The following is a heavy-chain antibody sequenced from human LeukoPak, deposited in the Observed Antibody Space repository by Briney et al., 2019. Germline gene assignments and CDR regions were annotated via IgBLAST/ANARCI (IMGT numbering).Heavy chain of an antibody. CDR3: ASGGLAYYWFDY. Sequence: GGSLRLSCAASGFTFNTYWMHWVRQAPGKGLMWVSHINVDGSSTTYADPVKGRFTISRDNAKNTLYLQMNSLRAEDTAVYYCASGGLAYYWFDYWGQGTLVTVSS. CDR2: INVDGSST. J-gene: IGHJ4*02. V-gene: IGHV3-74*01. CDR1: GFTFNTYW. D-gene: IGHD1-26*01.